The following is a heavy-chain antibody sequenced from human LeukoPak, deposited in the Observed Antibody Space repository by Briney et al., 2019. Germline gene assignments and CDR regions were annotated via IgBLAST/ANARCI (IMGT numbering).Heavy chain of an antibody. V-gene: IGHV1-69*05. CDR3: ARDMNTRVTPISYAFDL. CDR2: IIPIFGTA. Sequence: SVKVSCKASGGTFSSYAISWVRQAPGQGLEWMGGIIPIFGTANYAQKFQGRVTITTDESTSTAYMELSSLRSDDTAVYYCARDMNTRVTPISYAFDLWGQGTMVTVSS. D-gene: IGHD4-23*01. J-gene: IGHJ3*01. CDR1: GGTFSSYA.